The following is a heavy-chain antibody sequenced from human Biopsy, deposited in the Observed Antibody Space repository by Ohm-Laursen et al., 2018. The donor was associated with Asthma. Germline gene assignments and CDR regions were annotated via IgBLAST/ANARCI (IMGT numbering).Heavy chain of an antibody. CDR1: GGTFSSYA. D-gene: IGHD1-7*01. J-gene: IGHJ6*02. V-gene: IGHV1-69*01. Sequence: SSVKVSCKASGGTFSSYAISWVRQASGQGLEWMGGIIPIFGTANYAQKFQGRVTITADESTSTAYMELSSLRSEDTAVYYCARDPHNSYLASLRTKFNYYYYGMDVWGQGTTVNVSS. CDR2: IIPIFGTA. CDR3: ARDPHNSYLASLRTKFNYYYYGMDV.